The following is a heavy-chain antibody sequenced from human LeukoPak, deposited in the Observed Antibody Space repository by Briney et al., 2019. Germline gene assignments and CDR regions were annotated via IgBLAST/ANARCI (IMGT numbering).Heavy chain of an antibody. CDR2: IYYSGNT. D-gene: IGHD3-9*01. CDR1: GGSISSGGYY. Sequence: PSETLSLTCTVSGGSISSGGYYWSWIRQHPGKGLEWIGYIYYSGNTYYNPSLKSRVTISVDTSKNQFSLKLSSVTAADTAVYYCAARGDYDILTGYYNVTYYYYGMDVWGQGTTVTVSS. CDR3: AARGDYDILTGYYNVTYYYYGMDV. J-gene: IGHJ6*02. V-gene: IGHV4-31*03.